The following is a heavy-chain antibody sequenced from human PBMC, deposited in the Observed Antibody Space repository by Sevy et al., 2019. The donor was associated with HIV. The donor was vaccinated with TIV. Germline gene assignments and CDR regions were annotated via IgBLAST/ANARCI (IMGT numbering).Heavy chain of an antibody. J-gene: IGHJ4*02. CDR1: GFTFSSYG. D-gene: IGHD2-21*01. Sequence: GGSLRLSCAASGFTFSSYGMHWVRQAPGKGLEWVAFIRYDGSNKYYADSVKGRFTISRDNSKNTLYLQMNSLRAEDTAVYYCARAGPLGDLDHFDRWGQGTLVTVSS. CDR3: ARAGPLGDLDHFDR. V-gene: IGHV3-30*02. CDR2: IRYDGSNK.